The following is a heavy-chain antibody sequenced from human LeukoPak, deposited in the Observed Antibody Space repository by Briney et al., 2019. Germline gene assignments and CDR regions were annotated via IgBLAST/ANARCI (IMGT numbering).Heavy chain of an antibody. J-gene: IGHJ4*02. CDR3: ARGEYCTNGVCYPGSFDY. Sequence: GGSLRLSCAASGFTFSSYGMHWVRQAPGKGLEWVAVIWYDGSNKYYADSVKGRFTISRDNSKNTPYLQMNSLRAEDTAVYYCARGEYCTNGVCYPGSFDYWGQGTLVTVSS. CDR1: GFTFSSYG. CDR2: IWYDGSNK. D-gene: IGHD2-8*01. V-gene: IGHV3-33*01.